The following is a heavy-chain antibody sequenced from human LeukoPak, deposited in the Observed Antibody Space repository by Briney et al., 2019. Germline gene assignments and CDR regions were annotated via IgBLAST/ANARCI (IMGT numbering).Heavy chain of an antibody. J-gene: IGHJ6*02. CDR2: ISSSGSYI. CDR3: ARGGGNNYYYYYGMDV. CDR1: GFTFSNYT. D-gene: IGHD4-23*01. V-gene: IGHV3-21*01. Sequence: GGSLRLSCAASGFTFSNYTMNWVRQAPGKGLEWVSFISSSGSYIYYADSVKGRFTISRDNAKNSLYLQMNSLRAEDTAVYYCARGGGNNYYYYYGMDVWGQGTTVTVSS.